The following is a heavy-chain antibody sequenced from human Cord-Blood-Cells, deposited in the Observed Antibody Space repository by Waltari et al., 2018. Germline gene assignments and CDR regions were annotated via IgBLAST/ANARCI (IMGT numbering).Heavy chain of an antibody. CDR3: AREPYGGNFIGAFDI. D-gene: IGHD2-21*02. Sequence: EVQLVESGGGLVQPGGSLRLSCAAPGFTVSRNSISWARQAPGKGLEWVSVIYSGGSTYYADSVKGRFTISRDNSKNTLYLQMNSLRAEDTAVYYCAREPYGGNFIGAFDIWGQGTMVTVSS. V-gene: IGHV3-66*01. CDR1: GFTVSRNS. J-gene: IGHJ3*02. CDR2: IYSGGST.